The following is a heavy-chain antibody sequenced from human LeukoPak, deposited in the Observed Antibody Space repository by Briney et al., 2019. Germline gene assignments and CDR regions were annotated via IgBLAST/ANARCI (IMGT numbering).Heavy chain of an antibody. CDR3: ARVYPYYYGSGSYYTFDI. J-gene: IGHJ3*02. Sequence: GASVKVSCKASGYTFTIYDINWVRQATGQGLEWMGWMNPNSGNTGYAQKFQGRVTITRNTSISTAYMELSSLRSEDTAVYYCARVYPYYYGSGSYYTFDIWGQGTMVTVSS. D-gene: IGHD3-10*01. V-gene: IGHV1-8*03. CDR1: GYTFTIYD. CDR2: MNPNSGNT.